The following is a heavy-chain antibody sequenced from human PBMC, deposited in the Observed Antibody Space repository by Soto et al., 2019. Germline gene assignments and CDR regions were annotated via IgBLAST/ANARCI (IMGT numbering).Heavy chain of an antibody. D-gene: IGHD3-3*01. CDR2: INPNSGGT. Sequence: ASVKVSCKASGYTFTGYYMHWVRQAPGQGLEWMGWINPNSGGTNYAQKFQGWVTMTRDTSISTAYMELSRLRSDDTAVYYCAREVNDFWSGYPQNYGMDVWGQGTTVTVSS. CDR3: AREVNDFWSGYPQNYGMDV. V-gene: IGHV1-2*04. CDR1: GYTFTGYY. J-gene: IGHJ6*02.